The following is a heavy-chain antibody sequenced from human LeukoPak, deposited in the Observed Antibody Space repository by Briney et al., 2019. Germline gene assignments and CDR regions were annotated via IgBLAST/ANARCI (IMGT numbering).Heavy chain of an antibody. CDR3: ARRWVVAGDCDL. Sequence: PSQTLSLTCTVSGGSVTSGSYYWSWIRQLPGKGLEWIGYISYSGNTYYNPSLKSRVTISRDASKNQFSLNLSSVTAADTAVYYCARRWVVAGDCDLGGQGTLGTVSS. CDR2: ISYSGNT. V-gene: IGHV4-31*03. CDR1: GGSVTSGSYY. D-gene: IGHD2-21*02. J-gene: IGHJ4*02.